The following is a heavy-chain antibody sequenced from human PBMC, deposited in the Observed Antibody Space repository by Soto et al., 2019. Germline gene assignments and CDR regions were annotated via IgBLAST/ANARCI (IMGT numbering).Heavy chain of an antibody. D-gene: IGHD3-9*01. CDR1: GGSISSYY. Sequence: PSETLSLTCTVSGGSISSYYWSWIRQPPGKGLEWIGYIYYSGSTNYNPSLKSRVTISVDTSKNQFSLKLSSVTAADTAVYYCARVLALYDILTGYYSRPYYGVDVWGQGTTVTVSS. V-gene: IGHV4-59*01. CDR3: ARVLALYDILTGYYSRPYYGVDV. J-gene: IGHJ6*02. CDR2: IYYSGST.